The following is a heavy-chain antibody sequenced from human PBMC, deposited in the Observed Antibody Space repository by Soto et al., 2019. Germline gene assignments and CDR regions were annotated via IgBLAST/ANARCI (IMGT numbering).Heavy chain of an antibody. Sequence: ASVKVSCKASGYTFTSYDINWVRQATGQGLEWMGWMNPNSGNTGYAQKFQGGVTMTRNTSISTAYMELSSLRSEDTAVYYCARASGSGSYYRNYYYYGMDVWGQGTTVTVSS. D-gene: IGHD3-10*01. CDR1: GYTFTSYD. J-gene: IGHJ6*02. V-gene: IGHV1-8*01. CDR2: MNPNSGNT. CDR3: ARASGSGSYYRNYYYYGMDV.